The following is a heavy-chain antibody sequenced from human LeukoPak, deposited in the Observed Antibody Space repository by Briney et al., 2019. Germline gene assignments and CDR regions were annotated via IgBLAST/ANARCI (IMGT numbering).Heavy chain of an antibody. CDR3: AGRYCSGGSCPFDP. Sequence: SETLSLTCTVSGGSISSYYWSWIRQPPGKGLEWIGYIYYSGSTNYNPSLKSRVTISVDTSKNQFSLKLSSVTAAHTAVYYCAGRYCSGGSCPFDPWGQGTLVTVSS. J-gene: IGHJ5*02. CDR2: IYYSGST. V-gene: IGHV4-59*01. D-gene: IGHD2-15*01. CDR1: GGSISSYY.